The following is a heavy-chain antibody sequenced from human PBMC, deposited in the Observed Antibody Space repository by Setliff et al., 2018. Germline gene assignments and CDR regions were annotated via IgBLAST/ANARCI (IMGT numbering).Heavy chain of an antibody. D-gene: IGHD3-16*01. CDR1: GASITNINYY. J-gene: IGHJ4*02. CDR3: ARLPNYVWGSPVDY. CDR2: IFYSGRT. Sequence: SETLSLTCTVSGASITNINYYWGLIRQPPGKGLEWIGSIFYSGRTFYNPSLRSRVTISVDTSKNQFSLSLSSVTAADTAVYYCARLPNYVWGSPVDYWGQGTLVTVSS. V-gene: IGHV4-39*01.